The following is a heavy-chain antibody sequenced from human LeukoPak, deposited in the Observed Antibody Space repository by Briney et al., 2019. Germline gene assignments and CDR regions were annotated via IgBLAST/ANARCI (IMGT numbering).Heavy chain of an antibody. Sequence: SETLSLTCAVYGGSFSGYYWSWIRQPPGKGLEWIGVINHSGSTNYNPSLQSRVAISAHTSKKQSSLKLSSTTAADTAVYYCARGALWDYVWRSYPYIFDYWGQATLVTASS. J-gene: IGHJ4*02. D-gene: IGHD3-16*01. V-gene: IGHV4-34*01. CDR2: INHSGST. CDR3: ARGALWDYVWRSYPYIFDY. CDR1: GGSFSGYY.